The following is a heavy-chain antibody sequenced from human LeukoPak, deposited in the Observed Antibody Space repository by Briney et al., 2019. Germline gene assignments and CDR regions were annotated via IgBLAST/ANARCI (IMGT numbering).Heavy chain of an antibody. CDR1: GYTLTELS. J-gene: IGHJ4*02. D-gene: IGHD3-10*01. CDR2: FDPEDGET. CDR3: ATSGGITMVRGVIRFDY. Sequence: ASVKVSCKVSGYTLTELSMHWVRQAPGKGLEWMGGFDPEDGETIYAQKFQGRVTMTEDTSTDTAYMELSSLRSEDTAVYYCATSGGITMVRGVIRFDYWGQGTLVTVSS. V-gene: IGHV1-24*01.